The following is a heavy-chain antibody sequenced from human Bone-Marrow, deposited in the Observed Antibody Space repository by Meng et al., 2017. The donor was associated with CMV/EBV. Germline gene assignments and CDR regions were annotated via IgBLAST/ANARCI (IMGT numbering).Heavy chain of an antibody. CDR1: GGTFSSYA. J-gene: IGHJ4*02. D-gene: IGHD1-1*01. CDR3: ARDTLNWNFDY. V-gene: IGHV1-18*01. CDR2: ISTYNGNT. Sequence: ASVKVSCKASGGTFSSYAISWVRQAPGQGLEWMGWISTYNGNTNYAPNLQGRVTMTTDTSTSTAYMSLRRLKSDDTAVYFCARDTLNWNFDYWGQGTPVTVSS.